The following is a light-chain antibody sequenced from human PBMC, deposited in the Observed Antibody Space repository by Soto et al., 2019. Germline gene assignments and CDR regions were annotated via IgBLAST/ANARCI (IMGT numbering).Light chain of an antibody. CDR2: RND. CDR3: AAWDDSLSGPWV. V-gene: IGLV1-47*01. J-gene: IGLJ3*02. CDR1: SSDIGSSY. Sequence: QSVVTQPPSASGTPGQRVTISCSGGSSDIGSSYVYWYQQLPGTAPKLLIFRNDQRPSGVPDRFSGSKSGTSASLAISGLRSEDEADYYCAAWDDSLSGPWVFGGGTKLTVL.